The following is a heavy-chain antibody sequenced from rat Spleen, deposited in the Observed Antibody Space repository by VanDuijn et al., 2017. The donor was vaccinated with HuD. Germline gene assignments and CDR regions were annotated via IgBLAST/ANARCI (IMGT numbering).Heavy chain of an antibody. V-gene: IGHV2-19*01. J-gene: IGHJ2*01. CDR3: TRDGTTAFDY. Sequence: QVQLKESGPGLVQPSQTLSLTCTVSGFSLTDYSVYWVRQPPGKGLEWMGRIQSGGSTDYNSALKSRLSISRDTSKNQVFLKMNSLQTDDTGTYYCTRDGTTAFDYWGQGVMVTVSS. D-gene: IGHD1-10*01. CDR2: IQSGGST. CDR1: GFSLTDYS.